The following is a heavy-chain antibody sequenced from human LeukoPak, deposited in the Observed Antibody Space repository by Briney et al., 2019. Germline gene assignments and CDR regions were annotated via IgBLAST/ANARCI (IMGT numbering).Heavy chain of an antibody. CDR3: ARETPPRITMVRGVFDAFDI. Sequence: SVKVSCKASGGTFSSYAISWVRQAPGQGLEWMGGIIPIFGTANYAQKFQGRVTITTDESTSTAYMELSSLRSEDMAVYYCARETPPRITMVRGVFDAFDIWGQGTMVTVSS. CDR2: IIPIFGTA. J-gene: IGHJ3*02. CDR1: GGTFSSYA. D-gene: IGHD3-10*01. V-gene: IGHV1-69*05.